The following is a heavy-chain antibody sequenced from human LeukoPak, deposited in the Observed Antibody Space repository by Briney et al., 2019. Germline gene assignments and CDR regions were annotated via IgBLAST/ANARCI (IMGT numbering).Heavy chain of an antibody. CDR1: GFTFSSYH. V-gene: IGHV3-21*01. D-gene: IGHD5-18*01. J-gene: IGHJ4*02. Sequence: PGGSLRLSCVVSGFTFSSYHMNWVRQAPGKGLEWVSSICTSRNYIYYADSVTGRFTISRDNAKNSLYLQMNSLRAEDTAVYYCARRATTERGHSYGLDYWGQGTLVTVSS. CDR3: ARRATTERGHSYGLDY. CDR2: ICTSRNYI.